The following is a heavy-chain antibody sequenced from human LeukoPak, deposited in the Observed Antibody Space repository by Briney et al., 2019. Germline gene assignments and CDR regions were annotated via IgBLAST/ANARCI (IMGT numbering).Heavy chain of an antibody. CDR3: ARAAAGTYWFDP. Sequence: GGCLRLSCAASGFTFSSYDMHWVRQVTGKGLEWVSGIGTAGDTYYPGSVKGRFTISRENAKNSLYLQMNSLRAGDTAVYYCARAAAGTYWFDPWGQGTLVTVSS. J-gene: IGHJ5*02. D-gene: IGHD6-13*01. CDR2: IGTAGDT. V-gene: IGHV3-13*01. CDR1: GFTFSSYD.